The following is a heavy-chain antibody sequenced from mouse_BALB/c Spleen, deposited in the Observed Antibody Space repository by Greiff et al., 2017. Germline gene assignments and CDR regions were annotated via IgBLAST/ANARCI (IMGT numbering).Heavy chain of an antibody. CDR3: ARNIRYDYDGGYYFDY. J-gene: IGHJ2*01. CDR1: GFSLTSYG. CDR2: IWSGGST. V-gene: IGHV2-2*02. Sequence: VKLMESGPGLVQPSQSLSITCTVSGFSLTSYGVHWVRQSPGKGLEWLGVIWSGGSTDYNAAFISRLSISKDNSKSQVFFKMNSLQANDTAIYYCARNIRYDYDGGYYFDYWGQGTTLTVSS. D-gene: IGHD2-4*01.